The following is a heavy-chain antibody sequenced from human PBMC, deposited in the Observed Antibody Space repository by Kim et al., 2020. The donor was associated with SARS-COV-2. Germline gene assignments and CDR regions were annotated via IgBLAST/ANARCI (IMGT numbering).Heavy chain of an antibody. V-gene: IGHV3-21*01. CDR1: GFTFSSYS. CDR3: ARVLGIVVVVAATPYYYGMDV. D-gene: IGHD2-15*01. CDR2: ISSSSSYI. Sequence: GGSLRLSCAASGFTFSSYSMNWVRQAPGKGLEWVSSISSSSSYIYYADSVKGRFTISRDNAKNSLYLQMNSLRAEDTAVYYCARVLGIVVVVAATPYYYGMDVWGQGTTVTVSS. J-gene: IGHJ6*02.